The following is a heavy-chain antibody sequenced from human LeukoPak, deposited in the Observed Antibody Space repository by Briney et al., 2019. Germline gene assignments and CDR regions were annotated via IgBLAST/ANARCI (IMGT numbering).Heavy chain of an antibody. Sequence: GGSLRLSCAASGYPFRVKGMRGVRQAPGRGLEWVSAISGGGDFTYYTDSVKGRFSISRDNFKNTVYLQMNSLRAEDTAVYYCAKVAGYFENWGQGTLVTVSS. CDR1: GYPFRVKG. V-gene: IGHV3-23*01. CDR3: AKVAGYFEN. J-gene: IGHJ4*02. CDR2: ISGGGDFT.